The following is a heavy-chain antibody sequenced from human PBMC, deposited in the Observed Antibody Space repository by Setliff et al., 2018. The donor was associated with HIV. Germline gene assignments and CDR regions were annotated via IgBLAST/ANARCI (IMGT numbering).Heavy chain of an antibody. CDR3: ARRTLITGYDY. Sequence: PSETLSLTCTVSGGSLSSSNYYCAWIRQPPGKGLEWIGSIYYSGSTYYNPSLKSRLTISVDTSKNQFSLKLSPVTAADTAVYYCARRTLITGYDYWGQGTLVTVSS. CDR2: IYYSGST. J-gene: IGHJ4*02. CDR1: GGSLSSSNYY. V-gene: IGHV4-39*01. D-gene: IGHD3-16*01.